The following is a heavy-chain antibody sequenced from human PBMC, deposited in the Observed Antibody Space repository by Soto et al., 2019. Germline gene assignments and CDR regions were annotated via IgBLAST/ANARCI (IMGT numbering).Heavy chain of an antibody. CDR1: GGSISSGDYY. D-gene: IGHD4-17*01. J-gene: IGHJ4*02. CDR2: IYYSGST. CDR3: AGQPPGLYSSGDYYYFDY. V-gene: IGHV4-30-4*01. Sequence: SETLSLTCTVSGGSISSGDYYWSWIRQPPGKGLEWIGYIYYSGSTYYNPSLKSRVTISVDTSKNQFSLKLSSVTAADTAVYYCAGQPPGLYSSGDYYYFDYWGQGTLVTVSS.